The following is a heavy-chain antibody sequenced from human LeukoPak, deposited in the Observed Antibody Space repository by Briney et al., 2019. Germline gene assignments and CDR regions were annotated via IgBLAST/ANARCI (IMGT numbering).Heavy chain of an antibody. Sequence: GVSLRLSCAASGFTFSSYSMNWVRQAPGKGLEWVSSISSSSSYIYYADSVKGRFTISRDNAKNSLYLQMNSLRAEDTAVYYCAKTSDSGWYNDYWGQGTLVTVSS. J-gene: IGHJ4*02. D-gene: IGHD6-19*01. CDR1: GFTFSSYS. CDR3: AKTSDSGWYNDY. CDR2: ISSSSSYI. V-gene: IGHV3-21*01.